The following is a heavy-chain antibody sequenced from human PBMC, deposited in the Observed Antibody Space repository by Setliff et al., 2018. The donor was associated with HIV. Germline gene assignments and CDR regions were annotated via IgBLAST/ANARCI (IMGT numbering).Heavy chain of an antibody. CDR3: ARVSHTYYYGSGSYSYFDY. Sequence: EWMGWISAYNGNTNYAQKLQGRVTMTTDTSTSTAYMELRSLRSDDTAVYYCARVSHTYYYGSGSYSYFDYWGQGTLVTVSS. CDR2: ISAYNGNT. V-gene: IGHV1-18*01. J-gene: IGHJ4*02. D-gene: IGHD3-10*01.